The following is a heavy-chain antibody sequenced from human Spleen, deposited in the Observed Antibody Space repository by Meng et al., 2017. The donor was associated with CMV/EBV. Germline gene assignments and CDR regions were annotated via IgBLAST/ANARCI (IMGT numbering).Heavy chain of an antibody. CDR3: ARLGISSHWYRGYFFDH. CDR1: GFTFSSYA. V-gene: IGHV3-30*04. J-gene: IGHJ4*02. D-gene: IGHD3-9*01. Sequence: GESLKISCAASGFTFSSYAMHWVRQAPAKGLEWVAVISYDGNNKYYPDSVKGRFTISRDNAKHSLFLQMRSLRVEDTAVYYCARLGISSHWYRGYFFDHWGRGTLVTVSS. CDR2: ISYDGNNK.